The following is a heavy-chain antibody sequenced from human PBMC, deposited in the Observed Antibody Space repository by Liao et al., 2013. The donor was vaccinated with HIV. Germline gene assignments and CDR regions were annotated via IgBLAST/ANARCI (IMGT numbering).Heavy chain of an antibody. Sequence: QVQLQESGPGLVKPSETLSLTCTVSGGSISSSSYYWGCIRQPPGKGLEWIGSIYYSGSTYYNPSLKSRVTISVDTSKNQFSLRLSSVTAADTAVYYCARDGVATSDAFDIWGQGTMVTVSS. CDR2: IYYSGST. CDR1: GGSISSSSYY. CDR3: ARDGVATSDAFDI. D-gene: IGHD5-12*01. J-gene: IGHJ3*02. V-gene: IGHV4-39*07.